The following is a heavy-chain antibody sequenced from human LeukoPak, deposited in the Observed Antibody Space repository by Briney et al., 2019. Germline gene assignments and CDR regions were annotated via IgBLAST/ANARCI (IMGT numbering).Heavy chain of an antibody. CDR2: ISWNSGSI. CDR1: GFTFDDYA. D-gene: IGHD6-13*01. V-gene: IGHV3-9*01. J-gene: IGHJ4*02. Sequence: GGSLRLSCAASGFTFDDYAMHWVRQAPGKGLEWVSGISWNSGSIGYADSVKGRFTISRDNAKNSLYLQMNSLRAEDTALYYCAKSGWRYLAAAAHYWGQGTLVTVSS. CDR3: AKSGWRYLAAAAHY.